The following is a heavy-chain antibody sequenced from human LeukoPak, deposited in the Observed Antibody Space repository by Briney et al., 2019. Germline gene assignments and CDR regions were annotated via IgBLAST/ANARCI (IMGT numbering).Heavy chain of an antibody. Sequence: SETLSLTCTVSGGSISSYYWSWIRQPAGKGLEWIGRIYTSGSTNYNPSLKSRVTMSVDTSKNQFSLKLSSVTAADTAVYYCARGSYYYDSSGYSYWYFDLWGRGTLVTVSS. J-gene: IGHJ2*01. V-gene: IGHV4-4*07. D-gene: IGHD3-22*01. CDR1: GGSISSYY. CDR2: IYTSGST. CDR3: ARGSYYYDSSGYSYWYFDL.